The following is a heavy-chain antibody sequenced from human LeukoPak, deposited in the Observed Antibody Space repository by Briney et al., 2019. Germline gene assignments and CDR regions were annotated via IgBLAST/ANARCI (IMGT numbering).Heavy chain of an antibody. Sequence: GGSLRLSCAASGFTFSSYDMTWVRQTPGKGLEWVAAISYDGSNKYYADSVKGRFTISRDNSKNTLYLQMNSLRAEDTAVYYCAKDVGYYDSSGYASPWGQGTLVTVSS. CDR3: AKDVGYYDSSGYASP. CDR2: ISYDGSNK. V-gene: IGHV3-30*18. CDR1: GFTFSSYD. J-gene: IGHJ5*02. D-gene: IGHD3-22*01.